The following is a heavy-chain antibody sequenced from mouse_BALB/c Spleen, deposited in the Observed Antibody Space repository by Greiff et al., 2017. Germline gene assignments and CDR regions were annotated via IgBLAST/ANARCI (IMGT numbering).Heavy chain of an antibody. J-gene: IGHJ3*01. V-gene: IGHV14-3*02. CDR3: AKLGPWFAY. CDR1: GFNIKDTY. CDR2: IDPANGNT. Sequence: EVKVVESGAELVKPGASVKLSCTASGFNIKDTYMHWVKQRPEQGLEWIGRIDPANGNTKYDPKFQGKATITADTSSNTAYLQLSSLTSEDTAVYYCAKLGPWFAYWGQGTLVTVSA. D-gene: IGHD4-1*01.